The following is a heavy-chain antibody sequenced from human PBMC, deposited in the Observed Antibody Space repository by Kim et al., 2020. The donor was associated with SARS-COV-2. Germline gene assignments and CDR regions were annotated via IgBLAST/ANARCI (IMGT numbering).Heavy chain of an antibody. CDR1: GGTFSSYA. CDR2: IIPILGIA. CDR3: ARDLSLVVAAMIHYGMDV. Sequence: SVKVSCKASGGTFSSYAISWVRQAPGQGLEWMGRIIPILGIANYAQKFQGRVTITADKSTSTAYMELSSLRSEDTAVYYCARDLSLVVAAMIHYGMDVWGQGTTVTVSS. D-gene: IGHD2-15*01. J-gene: IGHJ6*02. V-gene: IGHV1-69*04.